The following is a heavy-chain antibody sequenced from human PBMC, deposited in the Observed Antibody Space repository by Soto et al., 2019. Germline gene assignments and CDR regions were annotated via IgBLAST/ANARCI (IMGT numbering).Heavy chain of an antibody. CDR3: AKETSSSGLFDF. CDR1: GFTFSDYY. D-gene: IGHD6-6*01. J-gene: IGHJ4*02. V-gene: IGHV3-11*01. Sequence: GGSLRLSCAASGFTFSDYYMSWIRQAPGKGLEWVSYISWSSGSICYADSVKGRFTISRDNAKNSLYLQMNSLRGEDTALYYCAKETSSSGLFDFWGQGTLVTVSS. CDR2: ISWSSGSI.